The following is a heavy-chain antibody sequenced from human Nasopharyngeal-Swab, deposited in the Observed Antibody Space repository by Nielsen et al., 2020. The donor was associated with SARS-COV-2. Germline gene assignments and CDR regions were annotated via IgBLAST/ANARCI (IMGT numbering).Heavy chain of an antibody. D-gene: IGHD3-10*01. CDR1: GGPFSVHH. V-gene: IGHV4-34*01. CDR3: ARGNYFGSGTFHRTYGMDV. J-gene: IGHJ6*02. CDR2: INYYGTT. Sequence: SETLSLTCALYGGPFSVHHWSWIRRPPGKGLEWIGEINYYGTTNYSPSLKSRVTISIDTSKNQFSLALGSVTAADTGLYYCARGNYFGSGTFHRTYGMDVWGQGTSVTVSS.